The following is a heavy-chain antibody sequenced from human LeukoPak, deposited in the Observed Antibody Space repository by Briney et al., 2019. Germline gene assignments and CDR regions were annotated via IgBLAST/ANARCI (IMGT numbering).Heavy chain of an antibody. D-gene: IGHD5-18*01. CDR3: ARAVTSMDGY. V-gene: IGHV3-7*03. Sequence: GGSLRLSCAASGFTFSSYWMTWVRQAPGKGLEWVASLNEDGSKRSYVRSVTGRFTISRDNAQKSVYLQMNSLTAEDTAVYYCARAVTSMDGYWGQGTLVTVSS. J-gene: IGHJ4*02. CDR2: LNEDGSKR. CDR1: GFTFSSYW.